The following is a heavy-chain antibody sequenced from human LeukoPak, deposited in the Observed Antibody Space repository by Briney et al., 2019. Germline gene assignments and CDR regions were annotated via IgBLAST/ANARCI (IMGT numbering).Heavy chain of an antibody. D-gene: IGHD6-19*01. CDR3: AKALLAVAGSMDFDY. CDR1: GFTFSSYA. J-gene: IGHJ4*02. V-gene: IGHV3-23*01. CDR2: ISGSGGST. Sequence: GGSLRLSCAASGFTFSSYAMSWVRQAPGKGLEWVSAISGSGGSTYYADSVKGRFTVSRDNSKNTLYLQMNSLRAEDTAVYYCAKALLAVAGSMDFDYWGQGTLVTVSS.